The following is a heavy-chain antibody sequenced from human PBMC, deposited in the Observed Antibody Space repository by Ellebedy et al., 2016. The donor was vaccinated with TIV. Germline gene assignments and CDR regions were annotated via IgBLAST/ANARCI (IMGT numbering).Heavy chain of an antibody. CDR1: GGSIRSYY. V-gene: IGHV4-59*01. CDR2: IYYTGST. D-gene: IGHD4-11*01. Sequence: MPGGSLRLSCTVSGGSIRSYYWSWIRQSPGKGLNWIGYIYYTGSTNYNPSLKSRVTISVDTSKNQFSLKQRSVTAADTAVYYCAKDRGGTTGDFFDYWGQGTLVTVSS. J-gene: IGHJ4*02. CDR3: AKDRGGTTGDFFDY.